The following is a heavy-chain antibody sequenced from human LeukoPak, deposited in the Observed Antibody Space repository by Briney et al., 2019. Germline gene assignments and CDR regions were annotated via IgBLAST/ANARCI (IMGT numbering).Heavy chain of an antibody. CDR1: GFTFSSYS. V-gene: IGHV3-48*04. J-gene: IGHJ4*02. CDR2: ISSSSSTI. Sequence: GGSLRLSCAASGFTFSSYSMNWVRQAPGKGLEWVSYISSSSSTIYYADSVKGRFTISRDNAKNSLYLQMNSLRSEDTAVYYCAAGRFGELFGFDYWGQGTLVTVSS. D-gene: IGHD3-10*01. CDR3: AAGRFGELFGFDY.